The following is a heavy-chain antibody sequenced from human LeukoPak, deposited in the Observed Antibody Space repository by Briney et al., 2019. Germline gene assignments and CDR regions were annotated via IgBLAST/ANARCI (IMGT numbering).Heavy chain of an antibody. J-gene: IGHJ4*02. V-gene: IGHV4-39*07. CDR1: GGSISSYY. D-gene: IGHD5-18*01. CDR2: IYYSGST. Sequence: PSETLSLTCTVSGGSISSYYWSWIRQPPGKGLEWIGSIYYSGSTYYNPSLKSRVTISVDTSKNQFSLKLSSVTAADTAVYYCARDSSGYSYGYYGYWGQGTLVTVSS. CDR3: ARDSSGYSYGYYGY.